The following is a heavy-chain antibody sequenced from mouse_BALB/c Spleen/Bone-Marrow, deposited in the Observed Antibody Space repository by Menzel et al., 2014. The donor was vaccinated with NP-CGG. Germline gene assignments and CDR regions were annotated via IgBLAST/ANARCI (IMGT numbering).Heavy chain of an antibody. D-gene: IGHD4-1*01. CDR1: GYAFTNYL. CDR2: INPGSGGT. J-gene: IGHJ4*01. V-gene: IGHV1-54*01. Sequence: VQGVESGAELVRPGTSVKVSCKASGYAFTNYLIEWVKQRPGQGLEWIGVINPGSGGTSYNENFKGKATLTADKSSSSTYMQMSSRTSYSSAFYFCARWLTGSSSMAYWGQGTPVTVSS. CDR3: ARWLTGSSSMAY.